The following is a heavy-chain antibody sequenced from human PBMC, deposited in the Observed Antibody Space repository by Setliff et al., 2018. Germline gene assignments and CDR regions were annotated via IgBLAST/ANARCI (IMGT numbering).Heavy chain of an antibody. V-gene: IGHV3-23*01. CDR2: ISGSGRNT. Sequence: GGSLRLSCAASGLIFGNYAMNWVRQAPGKGLEWVSGISGSGRNTYYADSVKGRFTISRDNSQNTVFLQVNSLRPEDTAIYFCAKDRVPDNKWDFDYWGQGTLVTVSS. CDR3: AKDRVPDNKWDFDY. J-gene: IGHJ4*02. CDR1: GLIFGNYA. D-gene: IGHD2-8*01.